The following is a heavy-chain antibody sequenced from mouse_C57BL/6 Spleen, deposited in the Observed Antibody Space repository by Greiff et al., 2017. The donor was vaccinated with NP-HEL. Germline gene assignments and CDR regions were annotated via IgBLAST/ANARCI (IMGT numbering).Heavy chain of an antibody. CDR2: IDPETGGT. Sequence: QVQLQQSGAELVRPGASVTLSCKASGYTFTDYEMHWVKQTPVHGLEWIGAIDPETGGTAYNQKFKGKAILTADKSSSTAYMELRSLTSEDSAVYYCTRRRILRSAWFAYWGQGTLVTVSA. J-gene: IGHJ3*01. CDR1: GYTFTDYE. CDR3: TRRRILRSAWFAY. D-gene: IGHD1-1*01. V-gene: IGHV1-15*01.